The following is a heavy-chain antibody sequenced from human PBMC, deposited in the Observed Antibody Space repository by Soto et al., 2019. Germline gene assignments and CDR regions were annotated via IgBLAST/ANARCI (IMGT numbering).Heavy chain of an antibody. J-gene: IGHJ4*02. Sequence: QVQLQESGPGLVKPSDTLSLTCAVSGYSISSSNWWGWSRQHPGKGLEWIGYIYYSGTTYYNPSLKSRVTMSVDTSKNQFSLKLTSVTAVDTAVYYCARREIQGPIDYWGQGTLVTVSS. D-gene: IGHD1-26*01. CDR3: ARREIQGPIDY. CDR1: GYSISSSNW. CDR2: IYYSGTT. V-gene: IGHV4-28*01.